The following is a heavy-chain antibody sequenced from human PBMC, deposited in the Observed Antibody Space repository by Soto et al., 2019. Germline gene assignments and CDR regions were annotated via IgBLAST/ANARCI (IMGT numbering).Heavy chain of an antibody. CDR2: INHSGST. D-gene: IGHD5-18*01. CDR3: ARGRYSYGYGAFDI. V-gene: IGHV4-34*01. J-gene: IGHJ3*02. CDR1: GVSFSGYY. Sequence: QVQLQQWGAGLLKPSETLSLTCAVYGVSFSGYYWSWIRQPPGKGLEWIGEINHSGSTNYNPSLKSRVTISVDTSKNQFSLKLSSVTAADTAVYYCARGRYSYGYGAFDIWGQGTMVTVSS.